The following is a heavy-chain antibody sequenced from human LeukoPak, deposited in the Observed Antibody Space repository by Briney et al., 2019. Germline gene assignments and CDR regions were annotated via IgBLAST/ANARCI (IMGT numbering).Heavy chain of an antibody. CDR3: AKDRCSNGIGCYYYYMDV. CDR1: GFTFSSYS. J-gene: IGHJ6*03. D-gene: IGHD2-8*01. V-gene: IGHV3-30*02. CDR2: IQYDGSNE. Sequence: GGSLRLSCAASGFTFSSYSMNWVRQAPGKGLEWVAYIQYDGSNEQYAHSVKGRFRISRDSPKNILYLQMNSLRAEDTAVYYCAKDRCSNGIGCYYYYMDVWGKGTTVTISS.